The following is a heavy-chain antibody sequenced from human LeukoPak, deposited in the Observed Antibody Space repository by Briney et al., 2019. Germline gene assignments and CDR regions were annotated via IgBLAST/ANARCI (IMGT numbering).Heavy chain of an antibody. J-gene: IGHJ5*02. CDR1: GGTFSSYA. CDR3: AAVARANWFDP. CDR2: IIPILGIA. D-gene: IGHD6-19*01. Sequence: ASVKVSCKASGGTFSSYAISWVRQAPGQGLEWMGRIIPILGIANYAQKFQGRVTITADKSTSTAYMELSSLRSEDTAVYYCAAVARANWFDPWGQGTLVTVSS. V-gene: IGHV1-69*04.